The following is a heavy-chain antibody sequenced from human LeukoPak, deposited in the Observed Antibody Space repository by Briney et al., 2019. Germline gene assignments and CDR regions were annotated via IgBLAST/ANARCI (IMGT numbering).Heavy chain of an antibody. D-gene: IGHD2-21*02. J-gene: IGHJ6*03. V-gene: IGHV6-1*01. Sequence: SQTLSLTCAISGDSVSSNSVAWNWIRQSPSRGLEWLGRTFYRSKWYNDFAVPVQSRIIINADTSKNHFSLQLNSVTPEDTAVYFCARDRAGDHYYYYYMDVWGKGTAVTVSS. CDR3: ARDRAGDHYYYYYMDV. CDR2: TFYRSKWYN. CDR1: GDSVSSNSVA.